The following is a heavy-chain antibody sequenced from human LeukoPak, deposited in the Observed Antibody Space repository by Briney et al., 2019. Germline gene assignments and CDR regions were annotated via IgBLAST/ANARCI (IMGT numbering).Heavy chain of an antibody. Sequence: ASVKVSCKVSGYTLTELSMHWVRQAPGKGLEWMGGFDPEDGETIYAQKFQGRVTMTEDTSTDAAYMELSSLRSEDTAVYYCATKEQWLTTYYFDYWGQGTRVTVSS. CDR3: ATKEQWLTTYYFDY. V-gene: IGHV1-24*01. J-gene: IGHJ4*02. D-gene: IGHD6-19*01. CDR1: GYTLTELS. CDR2: FDPEDGET.